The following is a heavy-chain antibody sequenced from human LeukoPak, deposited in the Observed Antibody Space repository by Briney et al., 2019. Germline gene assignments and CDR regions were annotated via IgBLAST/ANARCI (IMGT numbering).Heavy chain of an antibody. Sequence: PGGSLRLSCSASGFNFRSYTMNWVRQAPGKELEWVAYIGYIGRHIYYADSVRGRFTISRDNAESSLYLQMNRLRVEDTAIYYCVRVPTAADGTCLDYWGKGTLVTVSS. D-gene: IGHD6-13*01. CDR3: VRVPTAADGTCLDY. J-gene: IGHJ4*02. CDR1: GFNFRSYT. CDR2: IGYIGRHI. V-gene: IGHV3-48*01.